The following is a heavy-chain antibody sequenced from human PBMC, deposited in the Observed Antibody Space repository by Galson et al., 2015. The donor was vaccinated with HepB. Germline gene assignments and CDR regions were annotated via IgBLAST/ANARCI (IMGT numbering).Heavy chain of an antibody. CDR1: GFSLRTGGVG. CDR2: IYWNDDK. CDR3: AHHPLYSSGWLQNWFDP. Sequence: PALVKPTQALTLTCTFSGFSLRTGGVGVGWIRQPPGKALEWVALIYWNDDKRYSPSLKNRLSITKDTPNNQVVLTMTNMDPVDTATYYCAHHPLYSSGWLQNWFDPWGQGTLVTVSS. V-gene: IGHV2-5*01. J-gene: IGHJ5*02. D-gene: IGHD6-19*01.